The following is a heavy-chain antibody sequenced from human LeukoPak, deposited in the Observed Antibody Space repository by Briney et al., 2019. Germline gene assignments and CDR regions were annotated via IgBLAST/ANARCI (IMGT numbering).Heavy chain of an antibody. CDR2: IYPGDSDT. V-gene: IGHV5-51*01. D-gene: IGHD1-20*01. CDR1: GFRLTNYW. J-gene: IGHJ4*02. CDR3: ARLIGRGFYY. Sequence: PGGSLKISCKGSGFRLTNYWLGWVRQMPGKGLEWMGIIYPGDSDTRYSRSCQGHVSLSADKSISTAYLQCSSLKASDTAMYYCARLIGRGFYYWGQGTLVTVSS.